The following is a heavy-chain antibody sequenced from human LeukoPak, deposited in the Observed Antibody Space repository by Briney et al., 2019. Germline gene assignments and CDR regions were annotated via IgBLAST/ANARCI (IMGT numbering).Heavy chain of an antibody. CDR3: ARRSGIAVAGAFDY. V-gene: IGHV3-23*01. J-gene: IGHJ4*02. CDR2: ISGSGGST. Sequence: PGGSLRLSCAASGFTFSNYAMSWARQAPGKGLEWVSTISGSGGSTYYADSVKGRFTISRDNAKNSLYLQMNSLRAEDTAVYYCARRSGIAVAGAFDYWGQGTLVTVSS. CDR1: GFTFSNYA. D-gene: IGHD6-19*01.